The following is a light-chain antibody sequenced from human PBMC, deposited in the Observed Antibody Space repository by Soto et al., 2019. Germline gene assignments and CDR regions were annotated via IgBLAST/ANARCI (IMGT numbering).Light chain of an antibody. CDR1: QSMYNN. CDR3: QQYNNWGVT. CDR2: FAS. V-gene: IGKV3-15*01. Sequence: EIVMTQSPATLSVSPGERATLSCRASQSMYNNLAWYQQKPGQAPRLLIYFASTRATGIPARFSGSGSGTEFTLTISSLQSEDFAVYYCQQYNNWGVTFGGGTKVEI. J-gene: IGKJ4*01.